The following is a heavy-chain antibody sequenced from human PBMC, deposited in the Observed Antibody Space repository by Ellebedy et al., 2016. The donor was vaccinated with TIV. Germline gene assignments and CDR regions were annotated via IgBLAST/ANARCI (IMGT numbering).Heavy chain of an antibody. V-gene: IGHV3-7*03. CDR1: GFIFSSYW. D-gene: IGHD2-21*02. Sequence: GESLKISXVTSGFIFSSYWMSWVRQAPGKGLEWVATTNHDESIKWYMDSVKGRLTISRDNAKNSVYLQMNSLRAEDTAVYYCAREAYCGGDCYLESRGWFDPWGQGTLVTVSS. CDR2: TNHDESIK. CDR3: AREAYCGGDCYLESRGWFDP. J-gene: IGHJ5*02.